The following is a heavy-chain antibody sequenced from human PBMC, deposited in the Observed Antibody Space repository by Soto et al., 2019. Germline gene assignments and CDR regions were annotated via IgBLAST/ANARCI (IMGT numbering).Heavy chain of an antibody. Sequence: PSETLSLTCTVSGGSISSYYWSWIRQPAGKGLEWIGRIYTSGSTNYNPSLKSRVTMSVDTSKNQFSLKLSSVTAADTAVYYCARGPHYDFWSGYYMGTRNNWFDPWGQGTLVTVSS. CDR2: IYTSGST. CDR3: ARGPHYDFWSGYYMGTRNNWFDP. J-gene: IGHJ5*02. D-gene: IGHD3-3*01. CDR1: GGSISSYY. V-gene: IGHV4-4*07.